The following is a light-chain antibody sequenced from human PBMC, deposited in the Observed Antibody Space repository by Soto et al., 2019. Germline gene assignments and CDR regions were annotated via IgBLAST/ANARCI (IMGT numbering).Light chain of an antibody. Sequence: DIQMTQSPSTLSASVGDRVIITCRASQSISSWLAWYQQKPGKAPKVLIYKASNLYNGVPTRFSGSGSGTEYTLTISSMKDHDFATPYYQLYNTYPITFGPGTNVDIK. CDR2: KAS. J-gene: IGKJ3*01. CDR3: QLYNTYPIT. CDR1: QSISSW. V-gene: IGKV1-5*03.